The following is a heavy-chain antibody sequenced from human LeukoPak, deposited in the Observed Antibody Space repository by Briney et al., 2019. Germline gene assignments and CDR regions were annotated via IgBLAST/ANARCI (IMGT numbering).Heavy chain of an antibody. J-gene: IGHJ4*02. Sequence: PGGSLRLSCAASGFTVSSNYMSWVRQAPGKGLEWVSVIYSGGSTYYADSVKGRFTIPRDNSKNTLYLQMNSLRAEDTAVYYWASGVDYGESIDYWGQGTLVTVSS. V-gene: IGHV3-53*01. CDR2: IYSGGST. CDR3: ASGVDYGESIDY. D-gene: IGHD4-17*01. CDR1: GFTVSSNY.